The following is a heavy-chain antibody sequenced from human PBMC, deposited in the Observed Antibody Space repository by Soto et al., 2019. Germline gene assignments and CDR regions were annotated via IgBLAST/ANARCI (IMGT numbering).Heavy chain of an antibody. CDR2: ISYDGSNK. CDR1: GFTFSSYA. J-gene: IGHJ5*02. V-gene: IGHV3-30-3*01. Sequence: GGSLRLSCAASGFTFSSYAMHWVRQAPGKGLEWVAVISYDGSNKYYADSVKGRFTISRDNAKNSLYLQMNSLRDEDTAVYYCAREGEGHCISSSCLNWFDPWGQGTMVTVSS. CDR3: AREGEGHCISSSCLNWFDP. D-gene: IGHD2-2*01.